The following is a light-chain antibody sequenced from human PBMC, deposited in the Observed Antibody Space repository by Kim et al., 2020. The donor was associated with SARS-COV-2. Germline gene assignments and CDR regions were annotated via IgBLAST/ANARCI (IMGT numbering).Light chain of an antibody. CDR1: QGISKS. CDR3: QKYNSAPWT. V-gene: IGKV1-27*01. CDR2: GAT. J-gene: IGKJ1*01. Sequence: ASVRNRVTRTCRASQGISKSLTWYQQKPGKGPKVLIYGATTLQSGVPSRFSGSGSGTDFTLTISSLQPEDVATYYCQKYNSAPWTLGQGTKVDIK.